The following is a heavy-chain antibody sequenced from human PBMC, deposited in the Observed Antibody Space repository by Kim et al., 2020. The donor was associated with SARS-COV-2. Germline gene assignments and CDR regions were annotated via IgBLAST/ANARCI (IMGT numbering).Heavy chain of an antibody. CDR3: AKDRGRTEDYMDY. V-gene: IGHV3-23*01. J-gene: IGHJ4*02. D-gene: IGHD2-15*01. Sequence: GGSLRLSCAASGFTFNNYAMSWVRQAPGKGLEWVSVISGSGGSTYYADSVKGRFTISRDNSKNTLYLQMNSLRAEDTAVYYCAKDRGRTEDYMDYWGQGTLVTVSS. CDR1: GFTFNNYA. CDR2: ISGSGGST.